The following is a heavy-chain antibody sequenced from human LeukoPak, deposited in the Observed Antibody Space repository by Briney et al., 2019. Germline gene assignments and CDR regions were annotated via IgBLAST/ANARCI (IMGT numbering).Heavy chain of an antibody. V-gene: IGHV4-31*03. CDR2: IYYSGST. CDR1: GGSISSGGYY. J-gene: IGHJ5*02. CDR3: ARVVAQPRWGNWFAP. D-gene: IGHD3-16*01. Sequence: SETLSLTCTVSGGSISSGGYYWSWIRQHPGKGLEWIGYIYYSGSTYYNPSLKSRVTISVDTSKNQFSLKLSSVTAADTAVYYCARVVAQPRWGNWFAPWGQGPLVTVSS.